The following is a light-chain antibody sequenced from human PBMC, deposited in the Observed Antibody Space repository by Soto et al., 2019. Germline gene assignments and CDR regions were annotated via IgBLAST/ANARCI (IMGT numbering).Light chain of an antibody. CDR1: QVITNF. V-gene: IGKV1-27*01. CDR2: SAS. J-gene: IGKJ1*01. Sequence: IPVTQSPSSLAASVGDRVTITCRASQVITNFLAWYQQKPGKVPRLLIYSASTLQSGVPSRFSGSGSGTEFTLTISSLQPDDFATYYCQQYHNYRTFGQGTKVDI. CDR3: QQYHNYRT.